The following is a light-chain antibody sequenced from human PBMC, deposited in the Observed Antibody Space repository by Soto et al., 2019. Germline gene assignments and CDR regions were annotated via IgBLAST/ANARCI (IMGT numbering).Light chain of an antibody. CDR3: QQYGSSSWT. V-gene: IGKV3-20*01. J-gene: IGKJ1*01. CDR1: QSVSSSY. CDR2: GAS. Sequence: EIVLTQSPGTLSLSLGERATLSCRASQSVSSSYLAWYQQKPGQAPRLLIYGASSSSTGIPDRFSGSGSETDSTLTISRLEPEDFAVYYCQQYGSSSWTFGQGTKVEIK.